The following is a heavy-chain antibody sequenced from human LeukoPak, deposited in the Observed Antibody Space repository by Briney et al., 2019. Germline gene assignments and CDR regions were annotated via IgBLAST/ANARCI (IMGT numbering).Heavy chain of an antibody. J-gene: IGHJ3*02. CDR3: AKSIAARGGGLDAFDI. CDR2: IIPIFGTA. Sequence: SVKVSCKASGGTFSSYAISWVRQAPGQGLEWMGGIIPIFGTANYAQKFQGRVTITTDESTSTAYMELSSLRSEDTAVYYCAKSIAARGGGLDAFDIWGQGTMVTVSS. D-gene: IGHD6-6*01. V-gene: IGHV1-69*05. CDR1: GGTFSSYA.